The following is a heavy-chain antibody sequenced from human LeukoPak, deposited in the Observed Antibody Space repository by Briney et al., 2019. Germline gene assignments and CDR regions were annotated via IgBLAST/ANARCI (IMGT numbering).Heavy chain of an antibody. Sequence: KPSETLSLTCTVSGGSISSSSYYWGWIRQPPGKGLEWIGSIYYSGSTYYNPSLKSRVTISVDTSKNQFSLKLSSVTAADTAVYYCARQEMATITLDYWGQGTLVTVSS. CDR2: IYYSGST. D-gene: IGHD5-24*01. CDR1: GGSISSSSYY. J-gene: IGHJ4*02. CDR3: ARQEMATITLDY. V-gene: IGHV4-39*01.